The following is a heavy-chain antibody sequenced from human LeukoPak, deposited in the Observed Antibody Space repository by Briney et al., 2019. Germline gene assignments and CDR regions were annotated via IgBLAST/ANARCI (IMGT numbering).Heavy chain of an antibody. CDR2: IYSGGGT. V-gene: IGHV3-53*01. Sequence: GGSLRLSCAVSGFTVSSNYMSWVRQAPGKELEWVSVIYSGGGTHYADSVKGRFTISRDNAKSTLYLQMNSLRVEDTAVYYCARPAVAGLRAGGYDYWGQGTLVTVSS. CDR1: GFTVSSNY. J-gene: IGHJ4*02. CDR3: ARPAVAGLRAGGYDY. D-gene: IGHD6-19*01.